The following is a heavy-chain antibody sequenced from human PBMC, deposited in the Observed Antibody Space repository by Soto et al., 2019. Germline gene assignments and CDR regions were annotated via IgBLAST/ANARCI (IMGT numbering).Heavy chain of an antibody. CDR3: ARDRGVDPPVAGNTHYYYYMDV. D-gene: IGHD6-19*01. Sequence: QDQLLQSGAEVKKPGASVTVSCKASGYSFTNYGITWVRQAPGQGLEWMGWISAFNGNTHYAQKLQGRATMTTDASTSTAYMELRSLRSDDTAVYYCARDRGVDPPVAGNTHYYYYMDVWGKGTTVTVSS. CDR1: GYSFTNYG. CDR2: ISAFNGNT. J-gene: IGHJ6*03. V-gene: IGHV1-18*01.